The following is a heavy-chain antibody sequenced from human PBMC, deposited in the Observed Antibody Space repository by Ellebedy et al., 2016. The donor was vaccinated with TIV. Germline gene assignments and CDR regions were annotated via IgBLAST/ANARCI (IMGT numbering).Heavy chain of an antibody. Sequence: AASVKVSCKASGYSLTSNGISWARQAPGQGLEWMGWIGAYNGNTNSAQKFQGRVTMTTDTSTSTVYMDLRSLRSDDTAVYYCARGLWFGELDVWGQGTTVTVSS. J-gene: IGHJ6*02. CDR3: ARGLWFGELDV. D-gene: IGHD3-10*01. CDR2: IGAYNGNT. CDR1: GYSLTSNG. V-gene: IGHV1-18*01.